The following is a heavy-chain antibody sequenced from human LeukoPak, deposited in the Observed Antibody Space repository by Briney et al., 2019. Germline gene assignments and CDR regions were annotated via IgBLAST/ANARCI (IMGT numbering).Heavy chain of an antibody. V-gene: IGHV1-18*01. CDR2: ISANNGDT. D-gene: IGHD2-15*01. Sequence: GASVKVSCKASGYTFTRYGISWVRQAPGQGLEWMGWISANNGDTNSAQKFQGRVTMTTDTSTSTAYMELRSLRSDDTAVYYCARDFFHGHCAGLSCFLLDYWARDPWSPSPQ. CDR3: ARDFFHGHCAGLSCFLLDY. CDR1: GYTFTRYG. J-gene: IGHJ4*02.